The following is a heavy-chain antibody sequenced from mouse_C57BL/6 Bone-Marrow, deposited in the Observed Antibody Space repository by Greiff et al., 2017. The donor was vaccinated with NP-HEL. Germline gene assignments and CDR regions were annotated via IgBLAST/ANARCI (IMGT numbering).Heavy chain of an antibody. D-gene: IGHD2-5*01. CDR2: IYPRSGNT. V-gene: IGHV1-81*01. Sequence: QVQLQQSGAELARPGASVKLSCKASGYTFTSYGISWVKQRTGQGLEWIGEIYPRSGNTYYNEKFKGKATLTADKSSSTAYMELRSLTSEDSAVYFCACNRYSNYVGFAYWGQGTLVTVSA. CDR3: ACNRYSNYVGFAY. J-gene: IGHJ3*01. CDR1: GYTFTSYG.